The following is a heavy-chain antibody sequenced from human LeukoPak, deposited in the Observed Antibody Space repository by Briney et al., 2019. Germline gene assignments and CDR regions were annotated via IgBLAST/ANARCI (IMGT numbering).Heavy chain of an antibody. CDR2: IYYSGSP. Sequence: PSETLSLTCTVSGASISSYYWSWIRQPPGKGLEWIGYIYYSGSPNYNPSLKSRVTISVDTSKNQFSLRLSSVTAADTAVYYCARHRYYYDSSGYYYQPWGQGTLVTVSS. D-gene: IGHD3-22*01. CDR1: GASISSYY. CDR3: ARHRYYYDSSGYYYQP. J-gene: IGHJ5*02. V-gene: IGHV4-59*01.